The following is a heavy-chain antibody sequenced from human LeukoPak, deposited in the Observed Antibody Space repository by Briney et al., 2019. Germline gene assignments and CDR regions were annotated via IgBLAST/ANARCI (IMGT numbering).Heavy chain of an antibody. D-gene: IGHD6-13*01. CDR3: AKAPWAAAGPRYYYYYMDV. V-gene: IGHV3-11*01. CDR1: GFTFSDYY. J-gene: IGHJ6*03. Sequence: GGSLRLSCAASGFTFSDYYMSWIRQAPGKGLEWVSYISSSGSTIYYADSVKGRFTISRDNAKNSLYLQMNSLRAEDTAVYYCAKAPWAAAGPRYYYYYMDVWGKGTTVTVSS. CDR2: ISSSGSTI.